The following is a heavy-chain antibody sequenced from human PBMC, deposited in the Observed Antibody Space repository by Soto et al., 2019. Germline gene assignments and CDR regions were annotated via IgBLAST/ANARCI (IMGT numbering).Heavy chain of an antibody. CDR3: VRDIR. CDR2: SNSDGTTT. Sequence: EVQLVESGGGLVQPGGSLRLSCAASGFTFNNFWMYWVRQTPEKGLVWVSGSNSDGTTTIYADSVKGRFTISRDNAKNTLYLQMNSLTVEDTAIYYCVRDIRWGQGTLVTVSS. CDR1: GFTFNNFW. J-gene: IGHJ4*02. V-gene: IGHV3-74*01.